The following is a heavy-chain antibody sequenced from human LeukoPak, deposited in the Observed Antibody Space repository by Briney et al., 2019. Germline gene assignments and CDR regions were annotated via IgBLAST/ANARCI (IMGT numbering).Heavy chain of an antibody. J-gene: IGHJ6*02. Sequence: ASVKVSCKASGYTFTSYDINWVRQATGQGLEWMGWMNPNSGNTGYAQKFQGRVTMTRNTSISTAYMELSSLRSEDMAVYYCARYSSSWYFMNYYGMDVWGQGTTVTVSS. CDR3: ARYSSSWYFMNYYGMDV. V-gene: IGHV1-8*01. CDR1: GYTFTSYD. D-gene: IGHD6-13*01. CDR2: MNPNSGNT.